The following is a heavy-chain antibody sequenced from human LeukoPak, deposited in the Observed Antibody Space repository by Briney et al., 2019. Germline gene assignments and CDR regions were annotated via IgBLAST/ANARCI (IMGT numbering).Heavy chain of an antibody. CDR1: GGSISSYY. D-gene: IGHD2-2*01. J-gene: IGHJ5*02. Sequence: ASETLSLTCTVSGGSISSYYWSWIRQPPGKGLEWIGYISYSGSTNYSPSLKSRVTISVDTSKNQFSLKLTSVTAADTAVYYCARNLGYCSSLSCYPWFDPWGQGTLVTVSS. CDR2: ISYSGST. CDR3: ARNLGYCSSLSCYPWFDP. V-gene: IGHV4-59*01.